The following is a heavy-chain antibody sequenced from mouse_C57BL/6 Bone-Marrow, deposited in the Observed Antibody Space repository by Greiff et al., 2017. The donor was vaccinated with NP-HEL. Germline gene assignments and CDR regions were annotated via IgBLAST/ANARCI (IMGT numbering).Heavy chain of an antibody. CDR3: ARDLYYAMDY. Sequence: EVQGVESGGGLVKPGGSLKLSCAASGFTFSSYAMSWVRQTPEKRLEWVATISDGGSYTYYPDNVKGRFTISRDNAKNNLYLQMSHLKSEDTAMYYCARDLYYAMDYWGQGTSVTVSS. CDR2: ISDGGSYT. CDR1: GFTFSSYA. J-gene: IGHJ4*01. V-gene: IGHV5-4*01.